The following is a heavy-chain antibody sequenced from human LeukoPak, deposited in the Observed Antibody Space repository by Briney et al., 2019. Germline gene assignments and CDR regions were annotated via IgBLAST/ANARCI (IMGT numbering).Heavy chain of an antibody. Sequence: GGSLRLSCAASGFTFDDYNMNWVRQAPGKGLEWVSYISGGSSTIYYADSVKGRFTISRDNAKNSLFLQMNSLRDEDTAVYYCAREPPGNYDSSGYYYAHFDYWGQGTLVTVSS. CDR3: AREPPGNYDSSGYYYAHFDY. D-gene: IGHD3-22*01. J-gene: IGHJ4*02. V-gene: IGHV3-48*02. CDR1: GFTFDDYN. CDR2: ISGGSSTI.